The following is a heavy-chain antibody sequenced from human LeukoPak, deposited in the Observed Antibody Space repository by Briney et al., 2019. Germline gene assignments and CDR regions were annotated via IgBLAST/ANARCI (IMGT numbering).Heavy chain of an antibody. V-gene: IGHV4-34*01. D-gene: IGHD2-15*01. J-gene: IGHJ3*02. CDR3: ARAKGYCSGGSCYSLYGAFDI. Sequence: SETLSLTCAVYGGSFSGYYWSWIRQPPGKGLEWIGEINHSGSTNYNPSLKSRVTISVDTSKNQFSLKLSSVTAADTAVYYCARAKGYCSGGSCYSLYGAFDIWGRGTMVTVSS. CDR2: INHSGST. CDR1: GGSFSGYY.